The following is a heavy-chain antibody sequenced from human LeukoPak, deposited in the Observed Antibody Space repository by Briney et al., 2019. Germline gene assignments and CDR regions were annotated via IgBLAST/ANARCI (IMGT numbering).Heavy chain of an antibody. V-gene: IGHV4-39*01. J-gene: IGHJ4*02. CDR1: GVSISSSSYY. CDR3: ARAYGSGSYYVDY. D-gene: IGHD3-10*01. Sequence: SETLSLTCTVSGVSISSSSYYWGWIRQPPGKGLEWIGSIYYSGSTYYNPSLKSRVTISVDTSKNQFSLKLSSVTAADTAVYYCARAYGSGSYYVDYWGQGTLVTVSS. CDR2: IYYSGST.